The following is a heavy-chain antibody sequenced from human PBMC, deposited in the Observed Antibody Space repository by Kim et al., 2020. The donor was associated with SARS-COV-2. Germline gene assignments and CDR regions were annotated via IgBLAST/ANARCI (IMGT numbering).Heavy chain of an antibody. J-gene: IGHJ4*02. CDR3: ARGAQLWLPADY. D-gene: IGHD5-18*01. Sequence: NSTPTLKSRVTISVDTSKHQFSLKLSSVTAADTAVYYCARGAQLWLPADYWGQGTLVTVSS. V-gene: IGHV4-59*09.